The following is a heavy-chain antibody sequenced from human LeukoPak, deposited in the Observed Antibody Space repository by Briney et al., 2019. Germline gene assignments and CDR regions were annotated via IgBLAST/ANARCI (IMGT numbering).Heavy chain of an antibody. D-gene: IGHD4/OR15-4a*01. CDR2: INPNSGGT. V-gene: IGHV1-2*02. Sequence: ASVKVSCKASGYTFTGYYMHWVRQAPGQGLEWMGWINPNSGGTDYAQKFQGRVTMTRDTSISTAYMELSRLRSDDTAVYYCARWNGGYGGFDYWDQGTLVTVSS. J-gene: IGHJ4*02. CDR3: ARWNGGYGGFDY. CDR1: GYTFTGYY.